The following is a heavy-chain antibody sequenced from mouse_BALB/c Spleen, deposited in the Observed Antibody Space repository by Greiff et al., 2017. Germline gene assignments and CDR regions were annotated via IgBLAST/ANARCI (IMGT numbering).Heavy chain of an antibody. CDR1: GFAFSSYD. CDR2: ISSGGGST. J-gene: IGHJ3*01. Sequence: EVNVVESGGGLVKPGGSLKLSCAASGFAFSSYDMSWVRQTPEKRLEWVAYISSGGGSTYYPDTVKGRFTISRDNAKNTLYLQMSSLKSEDTAMYYCARQYDYDVGFAYWGQGTLVTVSA. CDR3: ARQYDYDVGFAY. D-gene: IGHD2-4*01. V-gene: IGHV5-12-1*01.